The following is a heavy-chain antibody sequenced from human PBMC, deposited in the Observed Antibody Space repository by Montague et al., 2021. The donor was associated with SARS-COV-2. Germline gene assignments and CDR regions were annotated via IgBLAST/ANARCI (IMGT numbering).Heavy chain of an antibody. Sequence: QSGAEVKKPGESLKISCNGSGYSFTKYWIGWVRQMPGKGLEWMGIIYPGDSDSRYSPSFQGRVTISADKSISTAYLQWSSLKASDTAMYYCARRGFDTSGYYSYFDYWGQGTLVTVSS. CDR2: IYPGDSDS. CDR3: ARRGFDTSGYYSYFDY. V-gene: IGHV5-51*01. J-gene: IGHJ4*02. D-gene: IGHD3-22*01. CDR1: GYSFTKYW.